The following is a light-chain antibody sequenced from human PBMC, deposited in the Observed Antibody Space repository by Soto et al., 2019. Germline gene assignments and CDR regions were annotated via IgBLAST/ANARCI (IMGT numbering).Light chain of an antibody. CDR1: SSDIGRYNL. Sequence: QSALTQPASVSGSPGQSITISCTGTSSDIGRYNLVSWYQQHPGKAPTLIIYEDIERPSGVSDRFSGSKSGNTASLTISGLQTEDEADYYCCSYAGGASVVFGGGTQLTVL. J-gene: IGLJ2*01. V-gene: IGLV2-23*01. CDR3: CSYAGGASVV. CDR2: EDI.